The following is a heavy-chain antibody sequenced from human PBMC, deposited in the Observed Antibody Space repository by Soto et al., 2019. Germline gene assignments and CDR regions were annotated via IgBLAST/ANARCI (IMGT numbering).Heavy chain of an antibody. V-gene: IGHV4-34*01. CDR2: INHSGST. D-gene: IGHD6-13*01. Sequence: SETLSLTCAVYGGSFSGYYWSWIRQPPGKGLEWIGEINHSGSTNYNPSLKSRVTISVDTSKNQFSLKLSSVTAADTAVYYCARPRYSSSWYRIPSYFDYWGKGTLVTVSS. CDR3: ARPRYSSSWYRIPSYFDY. CDR1: GGSFSGYY. J-gene: IGHJ4*02.